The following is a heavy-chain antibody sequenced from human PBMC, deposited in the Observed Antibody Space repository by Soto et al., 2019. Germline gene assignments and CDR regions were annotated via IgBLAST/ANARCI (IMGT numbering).Heavy chain of an antibody. CDR3: AHQGDFFDTILS. CDR2: IKSKGGGETT. Sequence: EVQLVESGGGLVKPGESLRLSCAVSGLSFSAAWMKWVRQAPGKGLEWVGRIKSKGGGETTDYAAPVKGRFTISRDDSKNTLYLQMNRLKTEDTAVYYCAHQGDFFDTILSWGQGALVTVSS. CDR1: GLSFSAAW. J-gene: IGHJ5*02. D-gene: IGHD3-3*01. V-gene: IGHV3-15*07.